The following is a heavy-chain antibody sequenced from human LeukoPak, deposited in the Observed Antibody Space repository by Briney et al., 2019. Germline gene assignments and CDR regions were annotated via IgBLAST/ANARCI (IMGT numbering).Heavy chain of an antibody. CDR3: ARGGYYYDSSGYYSFDY. D-gene: IGHD3-22*01. V-gene: IGHV1-46*01. CDR2: INPSGGST. CDR1: GYTFTSYY. J-gene: IGHJ4*02. Sequence: ASVKVSCKASGYTFTSYYMHWVRQAPGQGLEWMGIINPSGGSTSYAQKFQGRGTMTRDTSTSTVYMELSSLRSEDTAVYYCARGGYYYDSSGYYSFDYWGQGTLVTVSS.